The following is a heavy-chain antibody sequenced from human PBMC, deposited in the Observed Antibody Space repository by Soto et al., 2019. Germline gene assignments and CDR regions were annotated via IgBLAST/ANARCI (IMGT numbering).Heavy chain of an antibody. D-gene: IGHD4-17*01. V-gene: IGHV4-39*01. Sequence: SETLSLTCTVSGGSISSSSYYWGWIRQPPGKGLEWIGGVYYSGRTYYNPSPKSRVTIPVDTSKNQFSLKLSTMTAPHTAVYFCGSGGGHGDGFDLLVDWGQGTLVPVSS. CDR2: VYYSGRT. J-gene: IGHJ4*02. CDR1: GGSISSSSYY. CDR3: GSGGGHGDGFDLLVD.